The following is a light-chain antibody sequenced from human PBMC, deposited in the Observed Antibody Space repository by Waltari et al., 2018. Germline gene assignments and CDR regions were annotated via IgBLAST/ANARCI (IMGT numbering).Light chain of an antibody. CDR3: QQYAGSPWT. CDR1: GSISSW. Sequence: ETQMTQSPSTLSASAGDRVTITCRASGSISSWLAWYQQKPGRAPKILVYEASSLERGVPSRFSGGGFGTEFTLTISGLQPDDFATYYCQQYAGSPWTFGQGTKVEIK. CDR2: EAS. V-gene: IGKV1-5*03. J-gene: IGKJ1*01.